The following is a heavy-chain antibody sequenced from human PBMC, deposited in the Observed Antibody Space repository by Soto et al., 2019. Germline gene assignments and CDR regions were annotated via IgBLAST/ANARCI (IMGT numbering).Heavy chain of an antibody. Sequence: GASVKVSCKASEYTFTSYYMHWVRQAPGQGLEWMGIINPSGGSTSYAQKFQGRVTMTRDTSTSTVYMELSSLRSEDTAVYYCAREDSAYSSSRDWFDPWGQGTRVTVSS. V-gene: IGHV1-46*01. CDR3: AREDSAYSSSRDWFDP. D-gene: IGHD6-13*01. CDR1: EYTFTSYY. J-gene: IGHJ5*02. CDR2: INPSGGST.